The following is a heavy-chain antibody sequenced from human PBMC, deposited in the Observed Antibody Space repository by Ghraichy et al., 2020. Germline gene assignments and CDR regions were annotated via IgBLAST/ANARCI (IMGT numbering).Heavy chain of an antibody. J-gene: IGHJ1*01. CDR3: ARDEAGYSSN. CDR2: ITSNGGST. Sequence: GGSLRLSCAASGFSFSSYAMNWVRQAPGKGLEHVSSITSNGGSTYYADSVKDRFIISRDNHKNMLYLQMGSLKGEDMAVYYCARDEAGYSSNWGQGTLVTVSS. CDR1: GFSFSSYA. D-gene: IGHD6-13*01. V-gene: IGHV3-64*02.